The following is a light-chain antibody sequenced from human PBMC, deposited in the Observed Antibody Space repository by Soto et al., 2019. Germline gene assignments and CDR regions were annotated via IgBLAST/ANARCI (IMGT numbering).Light chain of an antibody. CDR1: QSISSY. J-gene: IGKJ5*01. Sequence: DIQITQSPSSLSASVGDRVTITCRASQSISSYLNWYQQKPGKAPRLLIYATSSLQSGVPSTFSGSGSGTDFTLTIKSLQPEDFATYYCQQSYSSPVTCGQGKRREIK. CDR3: QQSYSSPVT. V-gene: IGKV1-39*01. CDR2: ATS.